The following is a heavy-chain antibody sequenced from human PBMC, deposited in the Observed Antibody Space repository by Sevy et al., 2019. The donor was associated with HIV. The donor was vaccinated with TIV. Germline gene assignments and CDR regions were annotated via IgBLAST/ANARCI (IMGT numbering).Heavy chain of an antibody. CDR2: INHSGST. CDR1: GGSFSGYY. V-gene: IGHV4-34*01. D-gene: IGHD6-13*01. J-gene: IGHJ6*02. Sequence: SETLSLTCAVYGGSFSGYYWSWIRQPPGKGLEWIGEINHSGSTNYNPSLKSRVTISVDTSKNQFSLKLSSVTAADTAVYYCAGAPRDSSSWYSYYYYGMDGLGQGTKVTVSS. CDR3: AGAPRDSSSWYSYYYYGMDG.